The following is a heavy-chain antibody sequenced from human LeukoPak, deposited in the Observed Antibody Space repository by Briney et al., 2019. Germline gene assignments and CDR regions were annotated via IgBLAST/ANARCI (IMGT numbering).Heavy chain of an antibody. Sequence: ASVKVSCKASGYTFTSNYIHWVRQAPGQGLEWMGMIYPRDGSTSYAQKFQGRVTMTEDTSTDTAYMELSSLRSEDTAVYYCVAGYFDYWGQGTLVTVSS. CDR3: VAGYFDY. CDR2: IYPRDGST. V-gene: IGHV1-46*01. J-gene: IGHJ4*02. CDR1: GYTFTSNY.